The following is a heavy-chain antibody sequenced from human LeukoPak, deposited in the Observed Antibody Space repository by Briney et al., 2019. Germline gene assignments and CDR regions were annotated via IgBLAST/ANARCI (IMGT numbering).Heavy chain of an antibody. J-gene: IGHJ4*02. CDR2: IKQDGSDK. D-gene: IGHD3-10*01. V-gene: IGHV3-7*01. Sequence: GGSLRLSCAASVYIFSSSWMSWVRQAPGKGLEWVAHIKQDGSDKYYVDSVKGRFTISRDNAKHSLYLQLNSLRVEDTAMYYCARHSSGSYYTYWGQGTLVTVSS. CDR1: VYIFSSSW. CDR3: ARHSSGSYYTY.